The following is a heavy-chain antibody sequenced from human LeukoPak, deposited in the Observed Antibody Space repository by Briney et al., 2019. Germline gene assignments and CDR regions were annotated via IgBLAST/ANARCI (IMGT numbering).Heavy chain of an antibody. CDR2: INPKSGGT. CDR1: GYTFTGYY. Sequence: ASVKVSCKASGYTFTGYYMHWVRQAPGQGLEWMGRINPKSGGTNYAQKFQGRVTITRDTSASTAYMELSSLRSEDTAVYYCARGGPPDTAMAIDYWGQGTLVTVSS. D-gene: IGHD5-18*01. V-gene: IGHV1-2*06. J-gene: IGHJ4*02. CDR3: ARGGPPDTAMAIDY.